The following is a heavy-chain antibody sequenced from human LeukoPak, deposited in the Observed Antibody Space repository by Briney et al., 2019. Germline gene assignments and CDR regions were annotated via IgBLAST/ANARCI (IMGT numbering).Heavy chain of an antibody. Sequence: GGSLRLSCAASGFTFSSYEMNWVRQAPGKGLEGVSYISSSSSYIYYADSVKGRFTISRDNAKKSVYLQMNSLRAEDTAVYYCARAYSERYGLGYYYMDVWGKGTTVTVS. V-gene: IGHV3-21*05. CDR3: ARAYSERYGLGYYYMDV. J-gene: IGHJ6*03. D-gene: IGHD1-26*01. CDR2: ISSSSSYI. CDR1: GFTFSSYE.